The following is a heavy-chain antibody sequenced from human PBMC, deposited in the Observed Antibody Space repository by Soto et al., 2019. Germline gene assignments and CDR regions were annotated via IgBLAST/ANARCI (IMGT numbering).Heavy chain of an antibody. CDR3: AKGRYYDSSGYYEY. CDR1: GFTFSSYA. V-gene: IGHV3-23*01. Sequence: GGSLRLSCAASGFTFSSYAMSWVRQAPGKGLEWVSAISGSGGSTYYADSVKGRFTISRDNSKNTLYLQMNSLRAEDTAVYYCAKGRYYDSSGYYEYWGQGTMVTVYS. D-gene: IGHD3-22*01. J-gene: IGHJ4*02. CDR2: ISGSGGST.